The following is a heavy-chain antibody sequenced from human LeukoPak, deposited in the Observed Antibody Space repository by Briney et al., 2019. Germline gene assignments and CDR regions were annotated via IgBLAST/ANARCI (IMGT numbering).Heavy chain of an antibody. J-gene: IGHJ1*01. V-gene: IGHV5-51*01. Sequence: GESLKISCKGSGYSFTSYWIGWVRQMPGKGLEWMGIIYPGDSDTRYSPSFQGQVTISADKSISTAYLQWSSLKASDTAMYYCARLDRVTGRRRAEYFQHWGQGTRVTVSS. D-gene: IGHD2-21*02. CDR2: IYPGDSDT. CDR1: GYSFTSYW. CDR3: ARLDRVTGRRRAEYFQH.